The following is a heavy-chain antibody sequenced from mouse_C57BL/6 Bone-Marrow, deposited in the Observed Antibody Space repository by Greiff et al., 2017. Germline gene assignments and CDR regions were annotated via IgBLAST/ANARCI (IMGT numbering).Heavy chain of an antibody. V-gene: IGHV3-6*01. J-gene: IGHJ3*01. D-gene: IGHD3-2*02. Sequence: VQLKESGPGLVKPSQSLSLTCSVTGYSITSGYYWNWIRQFPGNKLEWMGYISYDGSNNYNPSLKNRISITRDTSKNQFFLKLNSVTTEDTATYYGASSSAQATGAWFAYWGQGTLVTVSA. CDR1: GYSITSGYY. CDR3: ASSSAQATGAWFAY. CDR2: ISYDGSN.